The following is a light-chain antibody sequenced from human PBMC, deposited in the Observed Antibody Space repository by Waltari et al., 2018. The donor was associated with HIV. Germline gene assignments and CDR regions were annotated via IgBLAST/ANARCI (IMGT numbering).Light chain of an antibody. CDR3: SSYGDSLRVL. J-gene: IGLJ3*02. V-gene: IGLV2-8*01. CDR2: EVT. Sequence: QSALTQPPSASGSLGQSVTISCTGSSSGIGAYDSVSWFQQPPRSAPKLLLYEVTRRPSTVSDRFSGSRSGSTAFLTVAGLQPDDEATYFCSSYGDSLRVLFGGGTNVTVL. CDR1: SSGIGAYDS.